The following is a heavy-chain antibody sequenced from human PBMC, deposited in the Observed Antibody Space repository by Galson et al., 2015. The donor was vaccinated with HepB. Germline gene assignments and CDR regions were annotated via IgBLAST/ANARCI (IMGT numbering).Heavy chain of an antibody. J-gene: IGHJ4*02. CDR3: ARVTGCSSTSCHALGGYYFDY. Sequence: SVKVSCKASGYTFTSYYMHWVRQAPGQGLEWMGIINPSGGSTSYAQKFQGRVTMTRDTSTSTVYMELSSLRSEDTAVYYCARVTGCSSTSCHALGGYYFDYWGQGTLVTVSS. V-gene: IGHV1-46*01. CDR2: INPSGGST. D-gene: IGHD2-2*01. CDR1: GYTFTSYY.